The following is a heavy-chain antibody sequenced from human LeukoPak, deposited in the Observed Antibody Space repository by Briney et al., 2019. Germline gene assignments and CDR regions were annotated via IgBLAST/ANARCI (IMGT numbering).Heavy chain of an antibody. D-gene: IGHD3-22*01. CDR2: FDPEDGET. J-gene: IGHJ4*02. Sequence: GSVKVSCKASGYTFTGYYMHWVRQAPGKGLEWMGGFDPEDGETIYAQKFQGRVTMTEDTSTDTAYMELSSLRSEDTAVYYCATGRGYYDSSGYYCYWGQGTLVTVSS. CDR1: GYTFTGYY. V-gene: IGHV1-24*01. CDR3: ATGRGYYDSSGYYCY.